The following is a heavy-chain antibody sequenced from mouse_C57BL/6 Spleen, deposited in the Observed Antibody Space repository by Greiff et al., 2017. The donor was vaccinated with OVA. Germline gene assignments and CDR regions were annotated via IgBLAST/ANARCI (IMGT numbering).Heavy chain of an antibody. CDR3: ARSPVVDPYYYAMDY. CDR1: GYTFTSYW. V-gene: IGHV1-72*01. Sequence: QVHVKQPGAELVKPGASVKLSCKASGYTFTSYWMHWVKQRPGRGLEWIGRIDPNSGGTKYNEKFKSKATLTVDKPSSTAYMQLSSLTSEDSAVYYCARSPVVDPYYYAMDYWGQGTSVTVSS. CDR2: IDPNSGGT. D-gene: IGHD1-1*01. J-gene: IGHJ4*01.